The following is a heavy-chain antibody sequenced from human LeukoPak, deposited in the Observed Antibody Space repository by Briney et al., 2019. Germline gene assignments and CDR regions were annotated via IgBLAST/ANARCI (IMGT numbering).Heavy chain of an antibody. V-gene: IGHV1-2*02. CDR2: INPNSGGT. Sequence: ASVKVSCKASGYTFTGYYMHWVRHAPGQGLEWMGWINPNSGGTNYAQKFQSRVTMTRDTSISTAYMDLSRLRSDDTAVYYCARDPGIVEEYYFDYWGQGTLVTVSS. D-gene: IGHD3-22*01. J-gene: IGHJ4*02. CDR1: GYTFTGYY. CDR3: ARDPGIVEEYYFDY.